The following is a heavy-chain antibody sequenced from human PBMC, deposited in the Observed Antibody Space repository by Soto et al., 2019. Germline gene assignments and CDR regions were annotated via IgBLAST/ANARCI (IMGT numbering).Heavy chain of an antibody. CDR1: GFNVSGYS. J-gene: IGHJ5*02. CDR3: AKGSPGLGFDL. V-gene: IGHV3-21*04. CDR2: ISSSSSYI. D-gene: IGHD6-19*01. Sequence: PVGALRLSCEASGFNVSGYSRNRVRQAPGKGLEWVSSISSSSSYIYYADSVKGRFTITRDNSKNTLYLQMNSLRAEDTVVNYCAKGSPGLGFDLWGQGTLVTVAS.